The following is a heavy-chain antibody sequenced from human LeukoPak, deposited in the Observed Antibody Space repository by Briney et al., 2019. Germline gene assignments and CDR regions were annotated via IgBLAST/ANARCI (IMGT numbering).Heavy chain of an antibody. Sequence: ASVSVSCKASGYTFTGYYIHRVRQAPGQGLEWMGWINPNSGGTNYAQKFQGRVTLTRDTSITTAYMELSSLRFDDTAVYYCARECSGGDCYSRTFDYWGQGTLVTVSS. CDR1: GYTFTGYY. J-gene: IGHJ4*02. D-gene: IGHD2-15*01. CDR2: INPNSGGT. CDR3: ARECSGGDCYSRTFDY. V-gene: IGHV1-2*02.